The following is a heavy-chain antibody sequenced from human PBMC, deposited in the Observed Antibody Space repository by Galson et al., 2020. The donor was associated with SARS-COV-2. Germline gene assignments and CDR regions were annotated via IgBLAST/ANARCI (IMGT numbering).Heavy chain of an antibody. V-gene: IGHV3-33*01. J-gene: IGHJ4*02. CDR3: ARDGQSSSGWAFDC. Sequence: GESLKISCAASGFTFKNHAMHWVRQAPGKGLEWVAQIYYDGSNKYYVDSVKGRFTISRDNSENTVYLQMNNLRVEYTAVYYCARDGQSSSGWAFDCWGQGTLVTVSS. CDR1: GFTFKNHA. CDR2: IYYDGSNK. D-gene: IGHD6-19*01.